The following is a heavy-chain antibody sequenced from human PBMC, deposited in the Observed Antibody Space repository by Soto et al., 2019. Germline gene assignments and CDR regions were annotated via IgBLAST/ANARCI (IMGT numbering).Heavy chain of an antibody. J-gene: IGHJ6*02. CDR2: TDYRSKWYN. Sequence: SPTLSLPCAMSGDSVSSDSAALNWIRRSPSRGLEWLGRTDYRSKWYNDYAVSVKSRITINPDTSKIQFSLQLNSVTPEDTAVYYCARQAYYYGMDVWGQRTTVTVS. CDR1: GDSVSSDSAA. V-gene: IGHV6-1*01. CDR3: ARQAYYYGMDV.